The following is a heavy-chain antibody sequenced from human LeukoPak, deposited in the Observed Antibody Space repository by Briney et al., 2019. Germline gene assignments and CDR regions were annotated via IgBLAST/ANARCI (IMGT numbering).Heavy chain of an antibody. V-gene: IGHV4-38-2*01. CDR1: GYSISSGYY. CDR3: AGDKETTGNGRPNWFDP. CDR2: IFQRGYS. D-gene: IGHD1-1*01. Sequence: SETLSLTCAVSGYSISSGYYWGWIRQPPGKGLQWIGSIFQRGYSYYNPSLKSRVTISVDTSRNQFSLELCSVTAADTAVYYCAGDKETTGNGRPNWFDPWGQGTLVTVSS. J-gene: IGHJ5*02.